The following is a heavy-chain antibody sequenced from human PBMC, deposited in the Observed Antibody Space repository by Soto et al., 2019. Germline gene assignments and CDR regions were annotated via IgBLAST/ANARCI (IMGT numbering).Heavy chain of an antibody. Sequence: SVKVSCKASGGTFSSYAISWVRQAPGQGLEWMGGIIPIFGTANYAQKFQGRVTITADESTSTAYMELNSLRSEDTAVYYCARSRYGSSTSCYIGGMDVWGQGTTVTVSS. J-gene: IGHJ6*02. D-gene: IGHD2-2*02. CDR1: GGTFSSYA. CDR2: IIPIFGTA. CDR3: ARSRYGSSTSCYIGGMDV. V-gene: IGHV1-69*13.